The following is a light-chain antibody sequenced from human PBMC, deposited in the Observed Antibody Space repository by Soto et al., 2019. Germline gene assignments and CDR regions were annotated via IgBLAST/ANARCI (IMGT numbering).Light chain of an antibody. J-gene: IGKJ4*01. Sequence: DIQMTQSPSSLSASVGDRVTITCRASQDIRKFLAWYQQKAGKAPQVLIYGASTLQSGVPSRFSGRGSGTDFTLTISDLQPEDAATYYCQMCDSAHALTFGGGTKVEIK. V-gene: IGKV1-27*01. CDR3: QMCDSAHALT. CDR1: QDIRKF. CDR2: GAS.